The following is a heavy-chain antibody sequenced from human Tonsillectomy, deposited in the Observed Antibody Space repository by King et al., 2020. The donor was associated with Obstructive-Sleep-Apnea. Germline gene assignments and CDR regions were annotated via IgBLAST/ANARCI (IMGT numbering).Heavy chain of an antibody. D-gene: IGHD3-9*01. CDR2: IIPILGIA. CDR1: GGTFSSYA. CDR3: AIGVERYDILTGYPFDY. J-gene: IGHJ4*02. Sequence: VQLVQSGAEVKKPGSSVKVSCKASGGTFSSYAISWVRQAPGQGLEWMGSIIPILGIANYAQKFQGRVTITADKSTSTAYMELSSLRSEDTAVYYCAIGVERYDILTGYPFDYWGQGTLVTVSS. V-gene: IGHV1-69*09.